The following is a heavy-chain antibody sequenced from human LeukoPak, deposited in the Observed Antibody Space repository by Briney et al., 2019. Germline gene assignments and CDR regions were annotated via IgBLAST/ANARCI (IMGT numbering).Heavy chain of an antibody. CDR2: IRYDGSNK. V-gene: IGHV3-30*02. CDR1: GFTFSSYG. D-gene: IGHD6-13*01. J-gene: IGHJ4*02. CDR3: AKDQEVPAAGTWGSIDY. Sequence: GGSLSLSCAASGFTFSSYGMHWVRQAPGKGLEWVAFIRYDGSNKYYADSVKGRFTISRDNSKNTLYLQMNSLRVEDTAVYYCAKDQEVPAAGTWGSIDYWGQGTLVTVSS.